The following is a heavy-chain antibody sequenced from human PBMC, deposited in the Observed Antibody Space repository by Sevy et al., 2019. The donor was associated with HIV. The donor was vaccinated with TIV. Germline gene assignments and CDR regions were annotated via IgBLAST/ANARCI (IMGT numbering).Heavy chain of an antibody. CDR1: GGSFSRYY. Sequence: SETLSLTCAVYGGSFSRYYWSWIRQPPGEGLEWNGEINHSGTTNYNPSLKSRVIMSVDTSKNQFSLKMSSVTAADTAVYYCARVDCGGRSCYTLTGYYFDYWGQGTLVTVSS. D-gene: IGHD2-15*01. J-gene: IGHJ4*02. CDR3: ARVDCGGRSCYTLTGYYFDY. CDR2: INHSGTT. V-gene: IGHV4-34*01.